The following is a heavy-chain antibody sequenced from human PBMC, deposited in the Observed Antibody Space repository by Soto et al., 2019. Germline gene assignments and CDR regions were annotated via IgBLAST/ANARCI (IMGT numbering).Heavy chain of an antibody. CDR2: ISSSGTYI. J-gene: IGHJ6*02. V-gene: IGHV3-21*01. CDR3: ARDPSDCSSTSCWGYYALDV. CDR1: GFTFSAYS. D-gene: IGHD2-2*01. Sequence: GGSLRLSCAASGFTFSAYSMNWVRQAPGKGLEWVSSISSSGTYIHYADSLKGRFTISRDNAKNSLYLQMISLRAEDTAVYYCARDPSDCSSTSCWGYYALDVWGQGTTVTVSS.